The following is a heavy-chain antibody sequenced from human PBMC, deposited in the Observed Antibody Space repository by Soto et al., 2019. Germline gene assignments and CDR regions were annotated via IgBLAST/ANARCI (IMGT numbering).Heavy chain of an antibody. CDR2: ISWNSGSI. CDR3: AKDTGSSGWYSLGYFDY. CDR1: GFTFDDYA. Sequence: PGGSLRLSCAASGFTFDDYAMHWVRQAPGKGLEWVSGISWNSGSIGYADSVKGRFTISRDNAKNSLYLQMNSLRAEDTALYYCAKDTGSSGWYSLGYFDYWGQGTLVTVSS. V-gene: IGHV3-9*01. D-gene: IGHD6-19*01. J-gene: IGHJ4*02.